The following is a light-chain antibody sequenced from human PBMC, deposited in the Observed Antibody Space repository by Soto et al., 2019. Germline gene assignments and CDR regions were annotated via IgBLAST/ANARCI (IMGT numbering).Light chain of an antibody. CDR1: QSVSSN. J-gene: IGKJ2*01. Sequence: EIVMTQSPDTLSVSPGERATLSCRASQSVSSNLAWYQQKPGQAPRRLIYGASTRATGIPARFSGSGSGTEFTLTISSLQSEDFAVYYCQQYNNWRYTFGQGTKLEIK. V-gene: IGKV3-15*01. CDR2: GAS. CDR3: QQYNNWRYT.